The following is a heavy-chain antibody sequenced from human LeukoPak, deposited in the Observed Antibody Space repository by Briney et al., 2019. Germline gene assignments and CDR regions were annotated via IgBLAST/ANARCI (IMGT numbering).Heavy chain of an antibody. Sequence: SETLSLTCTVSGVSIRSSNSYWGWIRQPPGKGLEWIGSIYYSGNTYYNASLKSQVSISIDTSKNQFSLKLTSVTAADTAVYYCAKDSFRVTLLRIRGPHYFDYWGQGTLVTVSS. J-gene: IGHJ4*02. CDR3: AKDSFRVTLLRIRGPHYFDY. CDR2: IYYSGNT. V-gene: IGHV4-39*02. CDR1: GVSIRSSNSY. D-gene: IGHD3-10*01.